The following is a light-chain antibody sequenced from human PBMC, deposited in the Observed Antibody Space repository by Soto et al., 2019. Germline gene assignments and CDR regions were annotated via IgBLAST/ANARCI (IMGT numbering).Light chain of an antibody. V-gene: IGKV1-5*01. Sequence: DIQMTQSPYTLSASVGDRVTITCRASQGISTWLAWYQQKPGTAPKLLIYDASSLESGGPSRFSGSGSATEFTLTISSLQPDDYATYYCQQYSSYSRTFGQGTKVDSK. CDR2: DAS. CDR3: QQYSSYSRT. CDR1: QGISTW. J-gene: IGKJ1*01.